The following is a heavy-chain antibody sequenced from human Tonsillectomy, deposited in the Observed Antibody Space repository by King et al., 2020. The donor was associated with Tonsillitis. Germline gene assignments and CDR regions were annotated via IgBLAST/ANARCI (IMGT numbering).Heavy chain of an antibody. Sequence: VQLVESGGGLVKPGGSLRLSCAASGFTFSDYSMNWVRQAPGKGLEWVSSISPSRTYIYYADSAKGRFTISRDNGKNSLYLEMNSLRDEDTAVYYCAKSYSSSLLYGMDVWGQGTTVTVSS. CDR2: ISPSRTYI. V-gene: IGHV3-21*01. D-gene: IGHD6-6*01. CDR1: GFTFSDYS. CDR3: AKSYSSSLLYGMDV. J-gene: IGHJ6*02.